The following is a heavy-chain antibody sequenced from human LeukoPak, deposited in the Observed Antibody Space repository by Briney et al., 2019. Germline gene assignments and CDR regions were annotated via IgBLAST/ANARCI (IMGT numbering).Heavy chain of an antibody. Sequence: PGGSLRLSCAASGFTFSNYGMHWVRQAPGKGLEWVAFIRYDGSNKYYADSVKGRFTISRDNSKNTLYLQMNSLRAEDTAVYYCAKGVVVVPAAIPQDYWGQGTLVTVSS. J-gene: IGHJ4*02. V-gene: IGHV3-30*02. D-gene: IGHD2-2*01. CDR2: IRYDGSNK. CDR1: GFTFSNYG. CDR3: AKGVVVVPAAIPQDY.